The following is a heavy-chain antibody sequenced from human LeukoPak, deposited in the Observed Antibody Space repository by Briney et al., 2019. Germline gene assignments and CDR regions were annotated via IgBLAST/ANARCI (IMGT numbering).Heavy chain of an antibody. J-gene: IGHJ4*02. CDR2: VDPEDGRT. CDR1: GYPFVDYY. D-gene: IGHD4-23*01. CDR3: ATERPLTVGDHFVF. V-gene: IGHV1-69-2*01. Sequence: PVASVKISCKVSGYPFVDYYIHWIKQAPGKGLEWMGLVDPEDGRTVYAEKLQDRVTITADTSVDTVYMELRSLRFDDTAVYYCATERPLTVGDHFVFWGQGSLVSVSS.